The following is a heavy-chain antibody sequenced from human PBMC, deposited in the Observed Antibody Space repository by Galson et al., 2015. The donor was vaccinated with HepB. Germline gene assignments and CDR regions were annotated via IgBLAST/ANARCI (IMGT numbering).Heavy chain of an antibody. J-gene: IGHJ4*02. Sequence: SLRLSCAASGFTFSSYAMSWVRQAPGKGLEWVSAISGSGGSTYYADSVKGRFTISRDNSKNTLYLQMNSLRAEDTAVYYCAKSYDSSGYYYGDGPLRDWGQGTLVTVSS. D-gene: IGHD3-22*01. V-gene: IGHV3-23*01. CDR3: AKSYDSSGYYYGDGPLRD. CDR2: ISGSGGST. CDR1: GFTFSSYA.